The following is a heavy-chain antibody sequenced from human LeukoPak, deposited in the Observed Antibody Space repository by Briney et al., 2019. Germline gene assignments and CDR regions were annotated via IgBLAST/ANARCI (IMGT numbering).Heavy chain of an antibody. CDR2: IYYSGST. J-gene: IGHJ5*01. V-gene: IGHV4-59*01. Sequence: SETLSLTCTVSGGSISSYYWSWIRLPPGKGLEWIGYIYYSGSTKYNPSLKSRVTISVDTSKNQFTLKLSSVTAADTAVYYCARNHGGWFDSWGQGTLVTVSS. D-gene: IGHD4-23*01. CDR3: ARNHGGWFDS. CDR1: GGSISSYY.